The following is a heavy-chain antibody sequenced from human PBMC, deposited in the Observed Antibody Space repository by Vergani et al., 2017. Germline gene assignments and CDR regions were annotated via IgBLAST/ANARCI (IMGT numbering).Heavy chain of an antibody. D-gene: IGHD6-6*01. J-gene: IGHJ4*02. CDR1: GYTFTSYA. CDR3: ARIASSSSSSDGGY. Sequence: QVQLVQSGAEVKKPGASVTVSCKASGYTFTSYAMHWVRQAPGQRLEWMGWINAGNGNTKYSQKFQGRVTITRDTSASTAYMELSSLRSEDTAVYYCARIASSSSSSDGGYWGQGTLVTVSS. CDR2: INAGNGNT. V-gene: IGHV1-3*01.